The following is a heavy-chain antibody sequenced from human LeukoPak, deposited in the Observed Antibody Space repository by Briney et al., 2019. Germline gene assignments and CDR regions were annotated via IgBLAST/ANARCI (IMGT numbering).Heavy chain of an antibody. D-gene: IGHD3-22*01. Sequence: ASVKVSCKASGYTFTGYYMHWVRQAPGQGLEWMGWINPNSGGTNYAQKFQGRVTMTRDTSISTAYMELSRLRSDDTAVYYCAKDHGGYYDSSGLDYWGQGTLVTVSS. J-gene: IGHJ4*02. CDR2: INPNSGGT. CDR3: AKDHGGYYDSSGLDY. V-gene: IGHV1-2*02. CDR1: GYTFTGYY.